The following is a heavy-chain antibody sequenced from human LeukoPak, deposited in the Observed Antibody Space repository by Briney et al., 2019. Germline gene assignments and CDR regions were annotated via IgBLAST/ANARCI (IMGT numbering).Heavy chain of an antibody. V-gene: IGHV3-48*02. Sequence: LGGSLSLSCAASGFTLHFYSMTWVRQAPGQGLEWVSYISSRSSTIYYADSVKGRFTVSRDNAKNSLNLQMNSLRDEDTAVYYCARGEDYYGQGTVAIVSS. CDR2: ISSRSSTI. J-gene: IGHJ4*02. CDR1: GFTLHFYS. CDR3: ARGEDY.